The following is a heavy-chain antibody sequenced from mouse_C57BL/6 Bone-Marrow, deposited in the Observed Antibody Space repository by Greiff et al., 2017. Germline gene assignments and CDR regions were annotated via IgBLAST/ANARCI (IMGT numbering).Heavy chain of an antibody. Sequence: QVQLQQPGAELVRPGSSVKLSCKASGYTFTSYWMHWVKQRPIQGLEWIGNIDPSDSETHYNQKFKDKATLTVDQSSSTAYMQLSSLTSEDSAVYYCARARWAWFAYWGQGTLVTVSA. J-gene: IGHJ3*01. CDR3: ARARWAWFAY. CDR1: GYTFTSYW. V-gene: IGHV1-52*01. CDR2: IDPSDSET. D-gene: IGHD3-3*01.